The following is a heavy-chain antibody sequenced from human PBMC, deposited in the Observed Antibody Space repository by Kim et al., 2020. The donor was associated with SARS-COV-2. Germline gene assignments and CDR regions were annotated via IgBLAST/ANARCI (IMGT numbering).Heavy chain of an antibody. CDR1: GFTFSSYG. CDR2: IWYDGSNK. V-gene: IGHV3-33*06. D-gene: IGHD3-16*01. CDR3: AKENGRGGDYVGRKTYFHH. Sequence: GGSLRLSCAASGFTFSSYGMHWVRQAPGKGLEWVAVIWYDGSNKYYADSVKGRFTISRDNAKNTLYLQMNSLRAEDTAVYYCAKENGRGGDYVGRKTYFHHWGQGTLVTVSS. J-gene: IGHJ1*01.